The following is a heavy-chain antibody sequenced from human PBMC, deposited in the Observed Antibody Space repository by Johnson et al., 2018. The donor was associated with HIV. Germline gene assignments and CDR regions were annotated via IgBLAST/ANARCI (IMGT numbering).Heavy chain of an antibody. Sequence: VQLVESGGGVVQPGRSLRLSCAASGFTFSTYGMHWVRRAPGKGLEWVAVIWYDGSNKYYGDSVKGRVTISRDNSKNTLYLQMNSLRAEDTAMYYCARGGYSGSYWGPGAFDIWGQGTMVTVSS. CDR1: GFTFSTYG. J-gene: IGHJ3*02. CDR3: ARGGYSGSYWGPGAFDI. CDR2: IWYDGSNK. D-gene: IGHD1-26*01. V-gene: IGHV3-33*08.